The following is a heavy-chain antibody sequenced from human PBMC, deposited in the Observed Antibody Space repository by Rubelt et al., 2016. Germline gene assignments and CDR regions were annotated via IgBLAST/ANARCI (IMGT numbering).Heavy chain of an antibody. V-gene: IGHV4-34*01. CDR1: GGSFSGYY. D-gene: IGHD6-13*01. J-gene: IGHJ6*02. CDR2: INHSGST. CDR3: ARGRRGSSSWLGRDYYGMDV. Sequence: QVQLQQWGAGLLKPSETLSLTCAVYGGSFSGYYWSWIRQPPGKGLEWIGEINHSGSTNYNPSLKSRVTISVYTSKDQVSLKLSSVTAADTAVYYCARGRRGSSSWLGRDYYGMDVWGQGTTVTVSS.